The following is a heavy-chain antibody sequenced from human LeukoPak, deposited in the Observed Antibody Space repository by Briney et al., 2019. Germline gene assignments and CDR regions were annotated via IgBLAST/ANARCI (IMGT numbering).Heavy chain of an antibody. CDR3: ARRRWHIVVVTAKRQNWFDP. CDR1: GYSISSGYY. J-gene: IGHJ5*02. Sequence: SETLSLTCTVSGYSISSGYYWGWIRQPPGKGLEWIGSIYHSGSTYYNPSLKSRVTISVDTSKNQFSLKLSSVTAADTAVYYCARRRWHIVVVTAKRQNWFDPWGQGTLVTVSS. CDR2: IYHSGST. D-gene: IGHD2-21*02. V-gene: IGHV4-38-2*02.